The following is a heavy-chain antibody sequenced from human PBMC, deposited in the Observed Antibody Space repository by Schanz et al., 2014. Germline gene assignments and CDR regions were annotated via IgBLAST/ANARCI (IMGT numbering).Heavy chain of an antibody. CDR3: ATMWGYCAATACQILEVLDV. D-gene: IGHD2-15*01. Sequence: QVQLVQSGAEVKKPGASVKVSCKASGYTFSSYGITWVRQAPGQGLEWVGWISPYTGNTHYFDKMEGRVTMTTDTSTGTAYMELKRLRSGDTAMYYCATMWGYCAATACQILEVLDVWGQGTLXSVSS. CDR2: ISPYTGNT. V-gene: IGHV1-18*01. J-gene: IGHJ4*02. CDR1: GYTFSSYG.